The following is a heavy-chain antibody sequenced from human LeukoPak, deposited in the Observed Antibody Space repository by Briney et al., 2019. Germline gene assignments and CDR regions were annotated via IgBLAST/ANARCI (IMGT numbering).Heavy chain of an antibody. CDR1: GGSISSYY. J-gene: IGHJ5*02. Sequence: SETLSLTCTVSGGSISSYYWSWIRQPPGKGLEWIGYIYYSGSTNYNPSLKSRVTISVDTSKNQFSLKLSSVTAADTAVYYCARSTGGMVYANEFDPWGQGTLVTVSS. V-gene: IGHV4-59*01. CDR3: ARSTGGMVYANEFDP. CDR2: IYYSGST. D-gene: IGHD2-8*01.